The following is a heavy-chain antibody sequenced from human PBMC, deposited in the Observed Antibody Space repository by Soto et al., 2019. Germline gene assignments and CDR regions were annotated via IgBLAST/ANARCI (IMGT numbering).Heavy chain of an antibody. D-gene: IGHD2-2*02. J-gene: IGHJ6*02. CDR1: GGSISSSSYY. Sequence: SETLSLTCTVSGGSISSSSYYWGWIRQPPGKGLEWIGSIYYSGSTYYNPSLKSRVTISIDTSKDQFSLKVSSVTAADTAVYYCARHVLVPAAIGGMDVWGQGTTVTVSS. V-gene: IGHV4-39*01. CDR3: ARHVLVPAAIGGMDV. CDR2: IYYSGST.